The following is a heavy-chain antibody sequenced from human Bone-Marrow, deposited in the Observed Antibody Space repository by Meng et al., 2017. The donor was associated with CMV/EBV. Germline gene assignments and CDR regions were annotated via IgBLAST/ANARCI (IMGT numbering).Heavy chain of an antibody. Sequence: ASVKVSCKASGYTFTGYYMHWVRQAPGQGLEWMGWINPNSGGTNYAQKFQGRVTMTRDTSISTAYMELNSLRAEDTAVYYCAKELHRWGQGTLVTVSS. J-gene: IGHJ1*01. V-gene: IGHV1-2*02. D-gene: IGHD1-26*01. CDR2: INPNSGGT. CDR1: GYTFTGYY. CDR3: AKELHR.